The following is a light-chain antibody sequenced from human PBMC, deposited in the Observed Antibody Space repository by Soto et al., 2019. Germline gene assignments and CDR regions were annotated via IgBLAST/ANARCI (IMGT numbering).Light chain of an antibody. CDR3: QSYDSINQGV. V-gene: IGLV6-57*04. J-gene: IGLJ1*01. CDR1: SGSIASNY. Sequence: NFMLTQPHSVSESPGKTVTISCTRSSGSIASNYAQWYQQRPGSAPTTVIYEDNQSPSGVPDRFSGSIDSSSNSASLTISGLKTEYEADYYCQSYDSINQGVFGTGTKLTVL. CDR2: EDN.